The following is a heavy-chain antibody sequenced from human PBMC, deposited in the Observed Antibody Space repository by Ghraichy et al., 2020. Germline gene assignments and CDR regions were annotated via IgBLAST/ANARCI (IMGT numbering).Heavy chain of an antibody. D-gene: IGHD1-26*01. V-gene: IGHV3-74*03. Sequence: GGSLRLSCSVSGFTFRNYWMHWVRQAPGQGLVWVSRINSDGGATYATSVKGRFTISRDNAKNTLYLQINSLRAEDPAVYYCVRDSLLWELDQWGQGTLVTVSS. J-gene: IGHJ4*02. CDR1: GFTFRNYW. CDR2: INSDGGA. CDR3: VRDSLLWELDQ.